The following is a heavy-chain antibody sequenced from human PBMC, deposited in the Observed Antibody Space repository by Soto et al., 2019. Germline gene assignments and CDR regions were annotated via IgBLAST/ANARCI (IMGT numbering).Heavy chain of an antibody. CDR1: GDSVSSNSAA. D-gene: IGHD6-13*01. V-gene: IGHV6-1*01. CDR3: ARDPGGSSWKRENYYYYGMDV. CDR2: TYYRSKWYN. J-gene: IGHJ6*02. Sequence: PSQTLSLTCAISGDSVSSNSAAWNWIRQSPSRGLEWLGRTYYRSKWYNDYAVSVKSRITINPDTSKNQFSLQLNSVTPEDTAVYYCARDPGGSSWKRENYYYYGMDVWGQGTTVTVSS.